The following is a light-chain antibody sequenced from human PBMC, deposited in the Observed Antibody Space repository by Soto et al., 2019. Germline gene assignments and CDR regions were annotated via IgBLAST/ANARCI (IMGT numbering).Light chain of an antibody. J-gene: IGKJ1*01. Sequence: IQMTQSPSTLSASVGDTVTITCRASQTISNWLAWYQQKPGKAPKLLIYKASSLQSGVPSRFSGIGSGTEFTLTISSLQPDDFATYYCQQYNFYSRTFGQGTKVEIK. CDR2: KAS. CDR1: QTISNW. CDR3: QQYNFYSRT. V-gene: IGKV1-5*03.